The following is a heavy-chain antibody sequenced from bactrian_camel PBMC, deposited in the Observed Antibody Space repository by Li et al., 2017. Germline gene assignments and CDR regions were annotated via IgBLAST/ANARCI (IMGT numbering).Heavy chain of an antibody. CDR2: IAADGTT. CDR1: GHTGRSYC. J-gene: IGHJ4*01. V-gene: IGHV3S53*01. CDR3: AADSRYRLLSGPRGDLAY. D-gene: IGHD3*01. Sequence: HVQLVESGGGSVQVGGSLRLSCTSSTGHTGRSYCMAWFRQAPGKGREGLAAIAADGTTAYADSVKGRFTISKDDGKDTLYLEMNNLEPEDTAMYYCAADSRYRLLSGPRGDLAYWGQGTQVTVS.